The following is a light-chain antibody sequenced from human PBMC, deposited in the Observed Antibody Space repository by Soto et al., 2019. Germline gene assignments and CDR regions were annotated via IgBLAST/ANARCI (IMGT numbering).Light chain of an antibody. V-gene: IGLV2-23*02. CDR3: CSYAGSTTFLV. CDR1: SSDVGSYNL. Sequence: QSALTQPASVSGSPGQSITISCTGTSSDVGSYNLVSWYQQHPDKAPKLMIYEDNKRPSGVSNRFSGSKSGNTASLTISGLQAEDEADYYCCSYAGSTTFLVFGGGTKLTVL. CDR2: EDN. J-gene: IGLJ2*01.